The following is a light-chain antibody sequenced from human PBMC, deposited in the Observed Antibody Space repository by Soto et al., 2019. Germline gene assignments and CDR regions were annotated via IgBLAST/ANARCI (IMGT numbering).Light chain of an antibody. CDR1: QSISTE. Sequence: DIVMTQSPSTLSVSPGERATLSCRASQSISTELAWYQQKPGQPPRLLIYSASTRATGVPARFTGSGSGSEFTLTISGLQSEDFAVYYCQQGNNWPLTFGQGTRLEI. V-gene: IGKV3-15*01. J-gene: IGKJ2*01. CDR3: QQGNNWPLT. CDR2: SAS.